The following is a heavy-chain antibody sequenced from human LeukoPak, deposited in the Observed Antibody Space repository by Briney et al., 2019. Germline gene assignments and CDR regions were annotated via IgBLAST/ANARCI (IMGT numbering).Heavy chain of an antibody. CDR1: GGSISSYY. CDR2: IYYSGST. CDR3: ARSVAARWLEPTIFDY. J-gene: IGHJ4*02. V-gene: IGHV4-59*01. D-gene: IGHD6-19*01. Sequence: SETLSLTCTVSGGSISSYYWSWIRQPPGKGLEWIGYIYYSGSTNYNPSLKSRVTISVDTSKNQFSLKLSSVTAADTAVYYCARSVAARWLEPTIFDYWGQGTLVTVSS.